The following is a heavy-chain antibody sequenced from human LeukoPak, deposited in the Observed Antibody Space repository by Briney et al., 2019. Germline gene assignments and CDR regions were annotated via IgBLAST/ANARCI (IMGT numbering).Heavy chain of an antibody. Sequence: ASVTVSCKASGYTFTNYYMHWVRQAPGQGLEGMGIIKPSGGSTSYAQKFQGRVTMTRDTSTSTVYMELSSLRSEDTAVYYCARVDVVVPAAMRDPENYFDYWGQGTLVTVSS. CDR2: IKPSGGST. CDR3: ARVDVVVPAAMRDPENYFDY. CDR1: GYTFTNYY. V-gene: IGHV1-46*01. D-gene: IGHD2-2*01. J-gene: IGHJ4*02.